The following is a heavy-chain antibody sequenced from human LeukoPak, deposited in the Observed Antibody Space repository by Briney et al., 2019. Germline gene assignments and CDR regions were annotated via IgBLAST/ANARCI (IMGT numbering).Heavy chain of an antibody. V-gene: IGHV4-4*07. CDR3: ARDSALRYFDY. CDR2: IYTSGDT. D-gene: IGHD3-10*01. J-gene: IGHJ4*02. CDR1: GGSMSSYY. Sequence: SSETLSLTCTVSGGSMSSYYWTWIRQPAGKGLEWIGRIYTSGDTDYYPSLRSRVTVSVDTSKNQFSLNLTSVTAADTAVYYCARDSALRYFDYWGQGTLVTVSS.